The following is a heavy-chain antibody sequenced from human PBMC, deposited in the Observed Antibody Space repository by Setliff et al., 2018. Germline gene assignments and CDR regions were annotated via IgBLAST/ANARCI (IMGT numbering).Heavy chain of an antibody. CDR2: IYYTGTA. CDR1: GDSISITSYQ. J-gene: IGHJ4*02. D-gene: IGHD3-10*01. Sequence: LSLTCTVSGDSISITSYQWGWVRQPPGKGLEWIGSIYYTGTAYYNPSLKIRVTISVDTSKNQFSPQVTSLAATDTALYFCARHEFVGGYYGSVTYRHFDYWGQGILVTVSS. V-gene: IGHV4-39*01. CDR3: ARHEFVGGYYGSVTYRHFDY.